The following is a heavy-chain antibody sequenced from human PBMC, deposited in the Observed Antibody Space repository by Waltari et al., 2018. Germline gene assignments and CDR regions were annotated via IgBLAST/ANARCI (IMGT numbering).Heavy chain of an antibody. V-gene: IGHV3-30*18. CDR2: IGHDGSLK. J-gene: IGHJ5*01. D-gene: IGHD2-15*01. CDR3: AKENNDLLCDS. CDR1: GFYFSSYG. Sequence: QVQLEESGGGVVQPGRSLRLYCAASGFYFSSYGMHWVRQAPGKGLEVVAVIGHDGSLKYYADSVRGRFTISRDNSKNTLFLEMNSLRGEDTAVYYCAKENNDLLCDSWGQGTQVTVSS.